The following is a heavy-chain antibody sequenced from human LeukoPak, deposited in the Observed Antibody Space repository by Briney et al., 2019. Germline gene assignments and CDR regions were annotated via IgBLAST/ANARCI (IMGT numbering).Heavy chain of an antibody. J-gene: IGHJ3*01. CDR2: SYPAGNT. V-gene: IGHV3-53*01. Sequence: GGSLRLSCAVSGFNVETNYMSWVRQSPGKGLECISVSYPAGNTNYADSVKGRFTISRDNPKNTLYLQMNRLRADDTAVYYCVRDSWMWELDGFDLWGQGTVVTVSS. CDR1: GFNVETNY. D-gene: IGHD1-26*01. CDR3: VRDSWMWELDGFDL.